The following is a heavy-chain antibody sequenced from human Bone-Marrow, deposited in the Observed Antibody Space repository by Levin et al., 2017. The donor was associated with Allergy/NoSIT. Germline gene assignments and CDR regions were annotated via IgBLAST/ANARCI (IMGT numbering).Heavy chain of an antibody. CDR2: ISSNGGTT. V-gene: IGHV3-64D*06. J-gene: IGHJ4*02. Sequence: QSGGSLRLSCSASGFIFSSYAMHWVRQAPGKGLEYVSSISSNGGTTYYADSLRGRFTISRDNSMDTLYLQMSSLRAEDTAVYYCVKDKSQLPRWPIDCWGQGTLVTVSS. CDR3: VKDKSQLPRWPIDC. D-gene: IGHD2-2*01. CDR1: GFIFSSYA.